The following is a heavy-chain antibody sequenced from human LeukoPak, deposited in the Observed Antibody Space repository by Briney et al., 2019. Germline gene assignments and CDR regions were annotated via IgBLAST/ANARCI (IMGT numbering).Heavy chain of an antibody. J-gene: IGHJ4*02. Sequence: GRSLRLSCAASGFTFSNYAMHWVRQAPGKGLEWVTIISSDGRNNYYYADSVRGRFTISRDNSKNMLYLQMNSLRSEDTAVYYCATVKYYDFWGGYYRKEYYFDYWGQGTLVTVSS. CDR1: GFTFSNYA. D-gene: IGHD3-3*01. CDR2: ISSDGRNNY. CDR3: ATVKYYDFWGGYYRKEYYFDY. V-gene: IGHV3-30*04.